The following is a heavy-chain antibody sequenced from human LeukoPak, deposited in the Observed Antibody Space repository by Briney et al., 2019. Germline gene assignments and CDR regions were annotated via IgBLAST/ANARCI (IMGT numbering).Heavy chain of an antibody. Sequence: GGSLRLSCAASGFTFSDYYMSWIRQAPGKGLEWVSYISSSGSTIYYADSVKGRFTISRDNAKNSLCLQMNSLRAEDTAVYYCARGAYYDSITFDIWGQGTMVTVSS. CDR3: ARGAYYDSITFDI. CDR2: ISSSGSTI. J-gene: IGHJ3*02. CDR1: GFTFSDYY. V-gene: IGHV3-11*01. D-gene: IGHD3-22*01.